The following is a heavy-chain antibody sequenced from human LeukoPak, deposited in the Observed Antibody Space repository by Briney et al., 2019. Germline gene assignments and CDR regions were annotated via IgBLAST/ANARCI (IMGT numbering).Heavy chain of an antibody. CDR3: ARTSLGTSQYYYYMDV. CDR1: GFTFDDYG. V-gene: IGHV3-20*04. Sequence: GGSLRLSCAAYGFTFDDYGMRWVRQAPGKGLEWVSGINWNGGSTGYADSVKGRFTISRDNAKNSLYLQMNSLRAEDTALYYCARTSLGTSQYYYYMDVWGKGTTVTVSS. CDR2: INWNGGST. D-gene: IGHD2-2*01. J-gene: IGHJ6*03.